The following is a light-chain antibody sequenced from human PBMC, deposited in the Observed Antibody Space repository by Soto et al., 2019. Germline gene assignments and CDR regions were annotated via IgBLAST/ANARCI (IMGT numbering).Light chain of an antibody. J-gene: IGKJ1*01. CDR2: AAS. Sequence: AIQMTQYPSSLSASVGNRVTITCRASQGIRNDLGWYQQKPGKAPKLLIYAASSLQSGVPSRFSGSASGTDFTLTISSLQPEDFATYYCLQDYSYPWTFGQGTKVDIK. V-gene: IGKV1-6*01. CDR3: LQDYSYPWT. CDR1: QGIRND.